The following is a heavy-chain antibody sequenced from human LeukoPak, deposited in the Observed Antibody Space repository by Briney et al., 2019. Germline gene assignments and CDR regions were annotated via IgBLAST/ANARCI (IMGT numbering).Heavy chain of an antibody. CDR1: GYTFTDYY. CDR3: ATDYPGITARINWFDP. CDR2: VDPEDGET. V-gene: IGHV1-69-2*01. D-gene: IGHD1-20*01. Sequence: ASVTISCKASGYTFTDYYMHWVQQAPGKGLEWMGRVDPEDGETIYAEKFQGRVTITADTSTDTAYMELSSLRSEDTAVYYCATDYPGITARINWFDPWGQGTLVTVSS. J-gene: IGHJ5*02.